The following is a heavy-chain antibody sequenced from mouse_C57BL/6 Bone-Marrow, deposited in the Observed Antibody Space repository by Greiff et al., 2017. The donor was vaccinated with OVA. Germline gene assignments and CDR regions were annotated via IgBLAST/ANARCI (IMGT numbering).Heavy chain of an antibody. J-gene: IGHJ2*01. Sequence: QVQLQQPGAELVKPGASVKLSCKASGYTFTSYWMQWVKQRPGQGLEWIGEIDPTDSYTNYTQKFKGKATLTVDTSSSTAYMQLSSLTSEDSAVYYGARGEYYSSLDYWGQGTTLPVSS. CDR1: GYTFTSYW. V-gene: IGHV1-50*01. D-gene: IGHD2-5*01. CDR2: IDPTDSYT. CDR3: ARGEYYSSLDY.